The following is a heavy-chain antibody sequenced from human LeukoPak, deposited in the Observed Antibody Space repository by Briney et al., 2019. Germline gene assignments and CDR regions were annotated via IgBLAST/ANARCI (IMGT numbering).Heavy chain of an antibody. CDR3: VRDTGSGWDFDY. CDR1: GFTFSSYY. CDR2: IKGDGVTT. J-gene: IGHJ4*02. V-gene: IGHV3-43*02. Sequence: GGSLRLSCAASGFTFSSYYMSWARQAPGKGLEWVSLIKGDGVTTDYANSVKGRFTVSRDNSKNSLYLQMSNLRTEDTALYYCVRDTGSGWDFDYWGQGALVTVSS. D-gene: IGHD6-19*01.